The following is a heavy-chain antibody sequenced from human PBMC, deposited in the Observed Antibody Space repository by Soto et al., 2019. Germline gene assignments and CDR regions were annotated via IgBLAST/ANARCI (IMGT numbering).Heavy chain of an antibody. V-gene: IGHV3-7*01. CDR1: GFTFSSYW. CDR2: IKQDGSEK. CDR3: ARVRVGASKVYFDY. Sequence: LRLSCAASGFTFSSYWMSWVRQAPGKGLEWVANIKQDGSEKYYVDSVKGRFTISRDNAKNSLYLQMNSLRAEDTAVYYCARVRVGASKVYFDYWGQGTLVTVSS. J-gene: IGHJ4*02. D-gene: IGHD1-26*01.